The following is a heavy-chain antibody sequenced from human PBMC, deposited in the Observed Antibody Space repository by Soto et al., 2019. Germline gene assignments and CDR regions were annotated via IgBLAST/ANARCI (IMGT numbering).Heavy chain of an antibody. J-gene: IGHJ4*02. Sequence: ASVKVSCNASGYTFTSYGISWVLQAPGQGLEWMGWISAYNGNTNYAQKLQGRVTMTTDTSTSTAYMELRSLRSDDTAVYYCARSTATEYYFDYWGQGTLVTVSS. D-gene: IGHD6-25*01. V-gene: IGHV1-18*01. CDR2: ISAYNGNT. CDR1: GYTFTSYG. CDR3: ARSTATEYYFDY.